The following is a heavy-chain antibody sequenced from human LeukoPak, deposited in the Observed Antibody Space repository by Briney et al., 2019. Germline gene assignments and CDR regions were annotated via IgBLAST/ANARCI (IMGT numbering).Heavy chain of an antibody. CDR3: ARTGARDCYASSCYWFDP. V-gene: IGHV4-34*01. CDR1: GGSFSGYY. J-gene: IGHJ5*02. Sequence: KSSETLSLTCAVYGGSFSGYYWSWIRQPPGKGLEWIGEINHSGSTNYNPSLKSRVTISVDTSKNQFSLKLSSVTAADTAVYYCARTGARDCYASSCYWFDPWGQGSLVTVSS. D-gene: IGHD3-16*01. CDR2: INHSGST.